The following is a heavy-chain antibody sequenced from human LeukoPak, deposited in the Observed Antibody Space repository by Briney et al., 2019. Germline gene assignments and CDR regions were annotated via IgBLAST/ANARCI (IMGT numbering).Heavy chain of an antibody. CDR1: GGSISSSNW. CDR3: ATNDYYVIDY. Sequence: SETLSLTCAVSGGSISSSNWWSWVRQPPGKGLEWIGEIHQSGSTNYNPSLKSRVTISVDKSKNQFSLKLSSVTDADTAVYYCATNDYYVIDYWGQGTLVTVSS. V-gene: IGHV4-4*02. J-gene: IGHJ4*02. CDR2: IHQSGST. D-gene: IGHD1-26*01.